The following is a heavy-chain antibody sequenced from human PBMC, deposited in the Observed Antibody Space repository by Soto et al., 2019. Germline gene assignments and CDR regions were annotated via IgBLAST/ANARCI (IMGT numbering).Heavy chain of an antibody. CDR3: AKDSDSSGWYYFDY. V-gene: IGHV3-9*01. Sequence: GGSLRLSCAASGFTFDDYAMHWVRQAPGKGLEWVSGISWNSGSIGYADSVKGRFTISRDNAKNSLYLQMYSLRAEDTALYYCAKDSDSSGWYYFDYWGQGTLVTVSS. CDR1: GFTFDDYA. D-gene: IGHD6-19*01. J-gene: IGHJ4*02. CDR2: ISWNSGSI.